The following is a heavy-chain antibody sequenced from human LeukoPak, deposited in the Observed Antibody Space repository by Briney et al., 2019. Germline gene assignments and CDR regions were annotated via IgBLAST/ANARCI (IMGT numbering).Heavy chain of an antibody. CDR2: ISAYNGNT. CDR3: ATIYDFWSGYYEGWFDP. V-gene: IGHV1-18*01. D-gene: IGHD3-3*01. J-gene: IGHJ5*02. CDR1: GYTFTSYG. Sequence: ASVKVSRKASGYTFTSYGISWVRQAPGQGLEWMGWISAYNGNTNYAQKLQGRVTMTTDTSTSTAYMELRSLRSDDTAVYYCATIYDFWSGYYEGWFDPWGQGTLVTVSS.